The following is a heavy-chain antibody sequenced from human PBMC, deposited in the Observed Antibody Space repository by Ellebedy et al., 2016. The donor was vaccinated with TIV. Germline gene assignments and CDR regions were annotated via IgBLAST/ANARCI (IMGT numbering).Heavy chain of an antibody. CDR1: GFTFSDYY. Sequence: GGSLRLSXAASGFTFSDYYMTWIRQAPGKGLEWVSYISSSGSTIYYADSVKGRFTISRDNAKNSLYLQMNSLRAEDTAVYYCAKDLYGDCIDYWGQGTLVTVSS. CDR3: AKDLYGDCIDY. CDR2: ISSSGSTI. V-gene: IGHV3-11*04. J-gene: IGHJ4*02. D-gene: IGHD4-17*01.